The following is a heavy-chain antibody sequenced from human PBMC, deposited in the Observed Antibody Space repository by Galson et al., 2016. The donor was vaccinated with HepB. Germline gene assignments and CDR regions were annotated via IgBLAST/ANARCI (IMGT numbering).Heavy chain of an antibody. CDR3: ARERSNTWLAPLEYALSL. CDR2: IWYDGSNK. D-gene: IGHD6-13*01. J-gene: IGHJ3*01. CDR1: GFSFSNYG. V-gene: IGHV3-33*01. Sequence: SLRLSCAASGFSFSNYGMHWVRQAPGKGLEWVAVIWYDGSNKYHADSVKGRFTISRDNSNNTLYLQMNGLRAEDTAVYYCARERSNTWLAPLEYALSLWGQGTMVTVSS.